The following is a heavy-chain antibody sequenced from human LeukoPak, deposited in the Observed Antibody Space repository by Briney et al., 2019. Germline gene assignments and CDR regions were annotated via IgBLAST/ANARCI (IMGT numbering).Heavy chain of an antibody. CDR2: IYYSGST. D-gene: IGHD2-15*01. CDR1: GGSISGYY. J-gene: IGHJ3*02. V-gene: IGHV4-59*01. CDR3: ARTLNCSGGSCYSRDAFDI. Sequence: SETLSLTCTVSGGSISGYYWSWIRQPPGKGLEWIGYIYYSGSTNYNPSLKSRVTISVDTSKNQFSLKLSSVTAADTAVYYCARTLNCSGGSCYSRDAFDIWGQGTMVTVSS.